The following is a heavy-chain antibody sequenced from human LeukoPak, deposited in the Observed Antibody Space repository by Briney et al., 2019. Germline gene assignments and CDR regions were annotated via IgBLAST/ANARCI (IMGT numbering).Heavy chain of an antibody. J-gene: IGHJ3*02. V-gene: IGHV1-2*06. CDR2: INPNSGGT. D-gene: IGHD3-3*01. CDR3: ARDLGVLRFLEWLGRGDDAFDI. CDR1: GYTFTGYY. Sequence: ASVKVSCKASGYTFTGYYMHWVRQAPGQGLEWMGRINPNSGGTNYAQKFQGRVTMTRDTSISTAYMELSRLRSDDTAVYYCARDLGVLRFLEWLGRGDDAFDIWGQGTMVTVSS.